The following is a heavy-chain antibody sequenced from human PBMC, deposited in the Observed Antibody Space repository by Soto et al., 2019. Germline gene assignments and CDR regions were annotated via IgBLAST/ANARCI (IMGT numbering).Heavy chain of an antibody. CDR1: GYTFTSYA. CDR2: INAGNGKT. J-gene: IGHJ6*02. V-gene: IGHV1-3*01. CDR3: ATGRGAIAARGRYYSYGMDV. D-gene: IGHD6-6*01. Sequence: ASVKVSCKASGYTFTSYAMHGVRQAPGQRLEWMGWINAGNGKTKYSQKFQGRVTITRDTSASTAYMELSSLRSEDTAVYYCATGRGAIAARGRYYSYGMDVLGQGTTVTFSS.